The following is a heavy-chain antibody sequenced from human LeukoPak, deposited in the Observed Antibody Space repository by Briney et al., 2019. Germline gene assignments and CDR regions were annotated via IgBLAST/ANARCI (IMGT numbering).Heavy chain of an antibody. Sequence: GGSLRLSCVASGFTLSSSWMSWVRQAPGRGLEWVANIRQDGKDEYYVDSVRGRFTISRDNAKNSLYLQMNSLRVEDTAVYYCASLVCARPCGYWGQGTMVTVSS. CDR2: IRQDGKDE. J-gene: IGHJ4*02. CDR1: GFTLSSSW. V-gene: IGHV3-7*01. CDR3: ASLVCARPCGY. D-gene: IGHD6-6*01.